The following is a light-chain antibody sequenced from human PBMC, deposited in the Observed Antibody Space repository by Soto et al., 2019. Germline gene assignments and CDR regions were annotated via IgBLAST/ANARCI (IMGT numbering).Light chain of an antibody. CDR1: QGISSY. J-gene: IGKJ3*01. V-gene: IGKV1-9*01. CDR2: AAS. Sequence: DIQLTQSPSFLSASVGDRVTITCRASQGISSYLDWYQQKPGKAPKLLIYAASTLQSGVPSRFSGSGSGTEVTLAISSLQPEDFATPYCQQLNSYPRAVTLGPGTKVDIK. CDR3: QQLNSYPRAVT.